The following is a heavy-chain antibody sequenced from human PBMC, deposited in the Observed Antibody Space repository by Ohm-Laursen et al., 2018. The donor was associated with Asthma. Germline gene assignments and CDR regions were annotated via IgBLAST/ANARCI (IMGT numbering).Heavy chain of an antibody. Sequence: SLRLSCAASGFTFTTFWMHWIRQAPGKGLEWVASISTASTFIYYADSVRGRFTTSRDNARNLVFLQMDSLRAEDTALYYCAREAVVTGYYFDYWGQGTLVTVSS. CDR2: ISTASTFI. D-gene: IGHD4-23*01. CDR1: GFTFTTFW. CDR3: AREAVVTGYYFDY. V-gene: IGHV3-21*01. J-gene: IGHJ4*02.